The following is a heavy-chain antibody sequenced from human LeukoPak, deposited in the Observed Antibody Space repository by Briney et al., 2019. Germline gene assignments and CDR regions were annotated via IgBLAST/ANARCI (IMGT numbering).Heavy chain of an antibody. CDR2: IYYSGST. CDR1: GGSISSYY. J-gene: IGHJ4*02. CDR3: ARQGSGSYLIEYYFDY. Sequence: PSETLSLTCTVSGGSISSYYWSWIRQPPGKGLEWIGYIYYSGSTNYNPSLESRVTISVDTSKNQFSLKLSSVTAADTAVYYCARQGSGSYLIEYYFDYWGQGTLVTVSS. D-gene: IGHD3-10*01. V-gene: IGHV4-59*08.